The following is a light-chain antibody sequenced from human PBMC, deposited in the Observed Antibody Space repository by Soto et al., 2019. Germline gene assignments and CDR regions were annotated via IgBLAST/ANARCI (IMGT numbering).Light chain of an antibody. CDR1: QSISSY. CDR2: AES. CDR3: QQSYSTPIT. V-gene: IGKV1-39*01. Sequence: DIQMTQSPSSLSASVGDRVTITCRASQSISSYLNWYQQKPGKAPKLLIYAESSLQSGVPSRFSGSGSGTEYTLTISSLQPEDFATYYCQQSYSTPITFGQGTRLEIK. J-gene: IGKJ5*01.